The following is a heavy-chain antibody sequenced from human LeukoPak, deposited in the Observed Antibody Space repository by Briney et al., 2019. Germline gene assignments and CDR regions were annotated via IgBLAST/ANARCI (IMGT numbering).Heavy chain of an antibody. D-gene: IGHD2-15*01. CDR3: ARDRSYCSGGSCSYYFDY. CDR2: IYYSGST. Sequence: SETLSLTCTVSGGSISSYYWSWIRQPPGKGLEWIGYIYYSGSTNYKPSLKSRVTISVDTSKNQFSLKLSSVTAADTAVYYCARDRSYCSGGSCSYYFDYWGQGTLVTVSS. CDR1: GGSISSYY. V-gene: IGHV4-59*12. J-gene: IGHJ4*02.